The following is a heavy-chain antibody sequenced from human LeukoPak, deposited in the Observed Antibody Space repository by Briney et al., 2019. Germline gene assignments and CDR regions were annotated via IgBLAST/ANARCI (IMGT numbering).Heavy chain of an antibody. CDR3: ASSPTMVRGVKIPNWFDP. CDR2: IIPIFGTA. D-gene: IGHD3-10*01. V-gene: IGHV1-69*13. Sequence: ASVKVSCKASGGTFSSYAISWVRQAPGQGLEWMGGIIPIFGTANYAQKFQGRVTITADESTSTAYMELSSLRSEDTAVYYCASSPTMVRGVKIPNWFDPWGQGTLVTVSS. CDR1: GGTFSSYA. J-gene: IGHJ5*02.